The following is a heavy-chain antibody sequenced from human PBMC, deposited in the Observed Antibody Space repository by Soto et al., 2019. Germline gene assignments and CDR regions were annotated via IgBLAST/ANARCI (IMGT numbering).Heavy chain of an antibody. D-gene: IGHD2-15*01. Sequence: GGSLRLSCAASGFTFSSYSMNWVRQAPGKGLEWVGRTRNKANSYTTEYAASVKGRFTISRDDSKNSLYLQMNSLKTEDTAVYYCARDLVVVAAMDYYMDVWGKGTTVTVSS. CDR2: TRNKANSYTT. CDR1: GFTFSSYS. J-gene: IGHJ6*03. CDR3: ARDLVVVAAMDYYMDV. V-gene: IGHV3-72*01.